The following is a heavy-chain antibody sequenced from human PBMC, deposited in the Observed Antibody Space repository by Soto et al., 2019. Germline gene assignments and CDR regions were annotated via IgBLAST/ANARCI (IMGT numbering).Heavy chain of an antibody. Sequence: EVQLVESGGGLVQPGGSLKLSCAASGFTFSGSTMHWVRQASGKGLEWIGRIRTKANNYATTYAASMKGRFIISRENSKTTEYLQMNSRITEDTAVYYSTSTSAQAMATTVQSPDYWGQGTLVTVSS. J-gene: IGHJ4*02. V-gene: IGHV3-73*01. CDR1: GFTFSGST. D-gene: IGHD5-12*01. CDR2: IRTKANNYAT. CDR3: TSTSAQAMATTVQSPDY.